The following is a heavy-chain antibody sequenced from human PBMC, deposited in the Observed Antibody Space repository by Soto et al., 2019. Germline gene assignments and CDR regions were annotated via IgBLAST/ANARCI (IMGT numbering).Heavy chain of an antibody. CDR3: AREVQVHTPAFVY. J-gene: IGHJ4*02. D-gene: IGHD3-10*01. Sequence: QVQLVQSGAEMKKPGSSVKVSCQSSVGTFNTYAMNWVRQAPGQGPEWMGDISTMFGAANYAPKLQGRVTSTADASTGTSYMQMSSLTSEDTALYFCAREVQVHTPAFVYWGQGTLVTVSS. CDR2: ISTMFGAA. V-gene: IGHV1-69*19. CDR1: VGTFNTYA.